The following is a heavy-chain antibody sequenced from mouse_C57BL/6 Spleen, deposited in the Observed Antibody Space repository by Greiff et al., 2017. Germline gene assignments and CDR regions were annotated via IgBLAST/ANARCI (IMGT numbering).Heavy chain of an antibody. CDR3: AREGVYDYDGDYAMDY. D-gene: IGHD2-4*01. V-gene: IGHV2-2*01. CDR2: IWSGGST. Sequence: VQVVESGPGLVQPSQSLSITCTVSGFSLTSYGVHWVRQSPGKGLEWLGVIWSGGSTDYNAAFISRLSIRKDNSKSQVFFKMNSLQADDTAIYYCAREGVYDYDGDYAMDYWGQGTSVTVSS. J-gene: IGHJ4*01. CDR1: GFSLTSYG.